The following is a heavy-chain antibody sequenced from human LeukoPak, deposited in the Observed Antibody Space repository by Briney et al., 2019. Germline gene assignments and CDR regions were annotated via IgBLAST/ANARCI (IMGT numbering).Heavy chain of an antibody. Sequence: GGSLRLSCAASGFTFSDYYMSWIRQAPGKALEWVSYVSSGSSTIYYADSVKGRFTVSRDNGKRSLYLHMNSLRAEDTAVYYCARRLRLYGYYSVYFDYWGQGTLVTVSS. D-gene: IGHD3-22*01. J-gene: IGHJ4*02. CDR3: ARRLRLYGYYSVYFDY. V-gene: IGHV3-11*04. CDR1: GFTFSDYY. CDR2: VSSGSSTI.